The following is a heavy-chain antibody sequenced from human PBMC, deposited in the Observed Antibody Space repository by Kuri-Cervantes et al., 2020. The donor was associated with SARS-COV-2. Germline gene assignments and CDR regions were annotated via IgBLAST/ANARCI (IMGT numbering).Heavy chain of an antibody. D-gene: IGHD3-3*01. CDR3: ARHFVTIFFGSRCRFDP. CDR2: VNHRGST. Sequence: SETLSLTCAFYGESFSGYYRNWIRQSPGKGLEWIGEVNHRGSTNYNPSLKSRVTISVDTSKNQFSLKLSSVTAADTAVYYCARHFVTIFFGSRCRFDPWGQGTLVTVSS. CDR1: GESFSGYY. J-gene: IGHJ5*02. V-gene: IGHV4-34*01.